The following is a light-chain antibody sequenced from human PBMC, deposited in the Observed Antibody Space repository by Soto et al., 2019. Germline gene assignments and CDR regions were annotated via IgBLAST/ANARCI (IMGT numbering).Light chain of an antibody. CDR3: SSYTDNSTVI. Sequence: QSALTQPASVSGSPGQSITISCIGTSSDVGGYTYVSWYQQHPGKAPKLMIYEVSNRPSGVSNRFSGSKSGNTASLTISGLQAEDEAHYYCSSYTDNSTVIFGGGTKVTVL. CDR1: SSDVGGYTY. CDR2: EVS. J-gene: IGLJ2*01. V-gene: IGLV2-14*01.